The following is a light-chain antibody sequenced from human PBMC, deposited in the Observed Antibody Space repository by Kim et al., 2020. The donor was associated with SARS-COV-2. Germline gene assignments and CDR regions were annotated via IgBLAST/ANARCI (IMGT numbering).Light chain of an antibody. CDR1: QNIYES. Sequence: SVSPGERVPLSCRATQNIYESLGGYQQRPGQAPRLLIYGASTRATSIPTRFSGSGSETEFTLTISSLQSEDFALYYCHQYANWPHTFGQGTKLEI. CDR2: GAS. CDR3: HQYANWPHT. J-gene: IGKJ2*01. V-gene: IGKV3-15*01.